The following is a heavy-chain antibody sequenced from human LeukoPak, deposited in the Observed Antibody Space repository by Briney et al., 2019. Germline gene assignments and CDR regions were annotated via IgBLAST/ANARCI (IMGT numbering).Heavy chain of an antibody. J-gene: IGHJ6*03. CDR3: ARFVPLTMARGVIITDYYMDV. CDR2: INPNSGGT. Sequence: ASVKVSCKASGYTFTGYYMHWVRQAPGQGLEWMGRINPNSGGTNYAQKFQGRVTMTRDTSISTAYMELSRLRSDDTAVYYCARFVPLTMARGVIITDYYMDVWGKGTTVTVSS. CDR1: GYTFTGYY. V-gene: IGHV1-2*06. D-gene: IGHD3-10*01.